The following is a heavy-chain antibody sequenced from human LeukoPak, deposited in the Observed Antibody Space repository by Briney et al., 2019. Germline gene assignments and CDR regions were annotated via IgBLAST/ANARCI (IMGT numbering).Heavy chain of an antibody. CDR3: ARGRLARSPYFDY. J-gene: IGHJ4*02. CDR2: IYYSGST. D-gene: IGHD6-19*01. V-gene: IGHV4-59*01. Sequence: SETLSLTCTVSGGSISSYYWSWIRQPPGKGLEWIGYIYYSGSTDYNPSPKSRVTISVETSKNQFSLNLSSVTAADTAVYYCARGRLARSPYFDYWGQGTLVTVSS. CDR1: GGSISSYY.